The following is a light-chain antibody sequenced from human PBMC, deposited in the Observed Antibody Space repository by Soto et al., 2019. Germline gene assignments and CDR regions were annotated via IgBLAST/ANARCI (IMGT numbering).Light chain of an antibody. Sequence: DIQMTQSPSSLSASVGDRVTITCRASQSISSWLAWYQQKPGKAPNLLIYKASSLESGVPSRFSGSGSGTEFTLTISSLQPDDFATYLCQQYDSYSTFGHGTKVDIK. CDR1: QSISSW. J-gene: IGKJ1*01. V-gene: IGKV1-5*03. CDR3: QQYDSYST. CDR2: KAS.